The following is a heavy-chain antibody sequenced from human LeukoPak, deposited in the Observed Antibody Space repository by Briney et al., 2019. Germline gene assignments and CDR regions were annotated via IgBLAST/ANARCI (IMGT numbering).Heavy chain of an antibody. J-gene: IGHJ4*02. D-gene: IGHD6-13*01. Sequence: GGSLRLSCVASGFTFSDYAMNWVRQAPGKGLEWVSTFKTNSGQVYYAESVRGRFTISRDNSKNTVYLQMSSLRAEDTALYYCARKSNAAAAGTDYWGQGTLVTVSS. V-gene: IGHV3-23*01. CDR3: ARKSNAAAAGTDY. CDR2: FKTNSGQV. CDR1: GFTFSDYA.